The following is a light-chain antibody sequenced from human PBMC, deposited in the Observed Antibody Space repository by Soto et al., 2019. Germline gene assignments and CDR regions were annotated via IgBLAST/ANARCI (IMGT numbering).Light chain of an antibody. CDR1: TSNIGAGYE. Sequence: QSVLTQPPSVSGAPGQRVTISCTGSTSNIGAGYEVHWYQQLPGTAPKLLIYSNNQRPSGVPDRFSGSKSGTSASLAISGLRSEDEADYYCAAWDDSLSGRVFGGGTKLTVL. CDR3: AAWDDSLSGRV. CDR2: SNN. J-gene: IGLJ3*02. V-gene: IGLV1-47*02.